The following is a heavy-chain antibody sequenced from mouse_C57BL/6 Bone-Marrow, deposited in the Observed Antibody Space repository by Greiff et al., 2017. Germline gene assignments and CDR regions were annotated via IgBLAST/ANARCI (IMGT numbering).Heavy chain of an antibody. V-gene: IGHV1-69*01. D-gene: IGHD2-4*01. CDR1: GYTFTSYW. CDR2: IDPSDSYT. J-gene: IGHJ2*01. CDR3: ARGVYDYDFDY. Sequence: QVQLQQPGAELVMPGASVKLSCKASGYTFTSYWMHWVKQRPGQGLEWIGEIDPSDSYTNYNQKFKGKSTLTVDKSSRTAYMQLSSLTSEDSAVYYCARGVYDYDFDYWGQGTTLTVSS.